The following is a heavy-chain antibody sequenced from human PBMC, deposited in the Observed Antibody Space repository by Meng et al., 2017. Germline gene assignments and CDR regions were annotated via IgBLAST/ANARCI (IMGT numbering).Heavy chain of an antibody. J-gene: IGHJ6*02. CDR1: GYSISSGYY. D-gene: IGHD1-26*01. CDR2: IYHSGST. CDR3: ARVQVGSGSYYGYYYGMGV. V-gene: IGHV4-38-2*02. Sequence: SETLSLTCTVSGYSISSGYYWGWIRQPPGKGLEWIGSIYHSGSTYYNPSLKSRVTISVDTSKNQFSLKLSSVTAADTAVYYCARVQVGSGSYYGYYYGMGVWGQGNTVNVSS.